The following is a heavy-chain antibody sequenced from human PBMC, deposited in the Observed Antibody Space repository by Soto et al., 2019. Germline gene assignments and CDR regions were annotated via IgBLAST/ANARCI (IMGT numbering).Heavy chain of an antibody. V-gene: IGHV1-69*06. Sequence: QLQLVQSGAEVKQPGSAVKVSCKASGGTFREYAISWVRQAPGQGLEWLGGIIPIFATINYAQNFQGRVTITADKSTSTAYMEVSSLRAGDTAVYYCGRGYCTSTTCEDYYVMDVWGQGTTVTVTS. J-gene: IGHJ6*02. CDR1: GGTFREYA. CDR3: GRGYCTSTTCEDYYVMDV. D-gene: IGHD2-2*01. CDR2: IIPIFATI.